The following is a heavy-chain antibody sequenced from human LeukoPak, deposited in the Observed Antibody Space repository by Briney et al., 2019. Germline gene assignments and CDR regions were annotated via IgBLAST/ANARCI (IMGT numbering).Heavy chain of an antibody. Sequence: ASVKVSCKASGYTFNSYSISWVRQAPGQGLEWMGWINPDSGGTNYAQKFQGRVTMTRDTSISTAYMELSRLRSDDTAVYYCATAQGYCSSTSCYAPGYYYYYMDVWGKGTTVTVSS. V-gene: IGHV1-2*02. J-gene: IGHJ6*03. CDR3: ATAQGYCSSTSCYAPGYYYYYMDV. D-gene: IGHD2-2*01. CDR2: INPDSGGT. CDR1: GYTFNSYS.